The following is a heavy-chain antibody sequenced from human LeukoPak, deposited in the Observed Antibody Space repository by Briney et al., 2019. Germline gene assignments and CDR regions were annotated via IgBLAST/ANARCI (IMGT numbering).Heavy chain of an antibody. Sequence: SVKVSCKASGFTFTSSAVQWVRQARGQRLEWIGWIVVGSGNTNYAQKFQERVTITRDMSTSTAYMELSSLRSEDTAVYYCAEDRGSGYHGDYWGQGTLVTVSS. D-gene: IGHD3-3*01. J-gene: IGHJ4*02. CDR2: IVVGSGNT. CDR1: GFTFTSSA. V-gene: IGHV1-58*01. CDR3: AEDRGSGYHGDY.